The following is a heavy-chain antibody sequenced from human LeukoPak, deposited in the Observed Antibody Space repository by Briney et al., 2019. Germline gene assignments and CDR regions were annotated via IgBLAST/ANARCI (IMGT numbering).Heavy chain of an antibody. Sequence: PSETLSLTCAVYGVSFSGYYWSWIRQPPGKGLEWIGEINHSGSTNYNPSLKSRVTVSVDTSKNQFSLKLSSVTAADTAVYYCTSQTVARWFDPWGQGTLVTVSS. CDR1: GVSFSGYY. CDR2: INHSGST. V-gene: IGHV4-34*01. J-gene: IGHJ5*02. D-gene: IGHD1-14*01. CDR3: TSQTVARWFDP.